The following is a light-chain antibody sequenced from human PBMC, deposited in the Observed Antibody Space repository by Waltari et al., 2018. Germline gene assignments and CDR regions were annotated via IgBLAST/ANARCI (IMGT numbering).Light chain of an antibody. CDR3: AARDDSLSAPVF. CDR1: SPDIGRKY. CDR2: RNT. Sequence: QSVLTQPPSASGTPGQRVTISCSGSSPDIGRKYVYWYQQLPGTAPKLLIYRNTQRPSGIPDRFSASKSGTSASLAISGLRSEDEADYYCAARDDSLSAPVFFGGGTKLTVL. J-gene: IGLJ2*01. V-gene: IGLV1-47*01.